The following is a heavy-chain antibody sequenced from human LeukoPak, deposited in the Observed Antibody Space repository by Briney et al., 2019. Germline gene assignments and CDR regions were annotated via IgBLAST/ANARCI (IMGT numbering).Heavy chain of an antibody. V-gene: IGHV1-46*01. Sequence: ASVKVSCKAFGYTFTSNYMHWVRQAPGQGPEWMGVISPSGGSTTYAQKFQGRVTLTRDMSTSTDYLELSSLRSEDTAVYYCASSYCSGGHCYPQQKVYYFDFWGQGTLVTVSS. J-gene: IGHJ4*02. CDR1: GYTFTSNY. CDR3: ASSYCSGGHCYPQQKVYYFDF. CDR2: ISPSGGST. D-gene: IGHD2-15*01.